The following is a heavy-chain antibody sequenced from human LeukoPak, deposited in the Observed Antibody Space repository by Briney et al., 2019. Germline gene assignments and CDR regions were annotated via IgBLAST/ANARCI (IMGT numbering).Heavy chain of an antibody. Sequence: GGSLGLSCAASGFTFSDYYMSWIRQAPGKGLEWVSYISASSSFTNYADSLKGRFTISRDNAKNSLSLQMNSLRAEDTAVYYCARAGYSDYDLTDYWGQGTLVTVSS. CDR3: ARAGYSDYDLTDY. D-gene: IGHD5-12*01. CDR1: GFTFSDYY. CDR2: ISASSSFT. J-gene: IGHJ4*02. V-gene: IGHV3-11*06.